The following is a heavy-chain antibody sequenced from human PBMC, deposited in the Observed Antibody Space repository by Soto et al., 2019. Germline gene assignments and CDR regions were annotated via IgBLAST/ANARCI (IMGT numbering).Heavy chain of an antibody. CDR3: ARGSVSSWYFWCDP. CDR1: GGSIRSYY. CDR2: IYYSGST. D-gene: IGHD6-13*01. V-gene: IGHV4-59*01. J-gene: IGHJ5*02. Sequence: SETLSLACTVCGGSIRSYYWSWIRQPPGKGLEWIGYIYYSGSTNYNPSLRSRVTISVDTSKNQFSLKLSSVTAADTAVYYCARGSVSSWYFWCDPWGQGTLVTVS.